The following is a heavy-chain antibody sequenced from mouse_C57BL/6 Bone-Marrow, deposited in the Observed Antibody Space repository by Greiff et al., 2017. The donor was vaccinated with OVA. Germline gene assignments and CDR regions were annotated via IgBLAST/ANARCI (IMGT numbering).Heavy chain of an antibody. D-gene: IGHD2-3*01. CDR3: TRDGYYAMDY. J-gene: IGHJ4*01. Sequence: EVQGVESGEGLVKPGGSLKLSCAASGFTFSSYALSWVRPTPEKRLEWVAYISSGGDYIYYADTVKGRFTISRDNARNTLYLQMSSLKSEDTAMYYCTRDGYYAMDYWGQGTSVTVSS. V-gene: IGHV5-9-1*02. CDR1: GFTFSSYA. CDR2: ISSGGDYI.